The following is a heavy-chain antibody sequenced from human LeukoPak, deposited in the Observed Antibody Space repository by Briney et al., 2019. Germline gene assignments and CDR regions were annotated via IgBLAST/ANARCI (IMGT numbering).Heavy chain of an antibody. CDR3: ARGRGSWFDP. V-gene: IGHV4-34*01. J-gene: IGHJ5*02. D-gene: IGHD3-16*01. CDR2: INHSGST. Sequence: KPSETLSLTCAVYGGSFSGYYWSWIRQPPGKGLEWIGEINHSGSTNYNPSLKSRITISVDTSKNPFSLKLSSVTAADTAVYYCARGRGSWFDPWGQGTLVTVSS. CDR1: GGSFSGYY.